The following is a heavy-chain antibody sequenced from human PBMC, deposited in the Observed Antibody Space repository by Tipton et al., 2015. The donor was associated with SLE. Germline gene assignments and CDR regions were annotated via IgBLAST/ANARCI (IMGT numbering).Heavy chain of an antibody. V-gene: IGHV3-30*03. CDR1: GVTFTRSG. D-gene: IGHD5-18*01. J-gene: IGHJ5*01. Sequence: SLRLSCAASGVTFTRSGMHWVRQAPGKGLQWLAYISPEGSTQYSGDSVRGRFTISRDNSMNTLYLHMNSLRGEDTATYFCAHGLYTSMGPFDSWGQGILVTVSS. CDR2: ISPEGSTQ. CDR3: AHGLYTSMGPFDS.